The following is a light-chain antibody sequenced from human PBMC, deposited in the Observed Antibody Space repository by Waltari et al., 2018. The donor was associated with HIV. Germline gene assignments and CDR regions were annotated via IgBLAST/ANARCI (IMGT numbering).Light chain of an antibody. CDR2: DNK. CDR3: GTWDSGLSVVV. J-gene: IGLJ2*01. Sequence: QSVFTQPPSVSAAPGQTVTITCSGTSSHLGNNYVTSYQHLPGTAPQLLIYDNKKRPSGIPDRFSASKSGTSATLDITGLQTGDEADYYCGTWDSGLSVVVFGEGTKLTVL. V-gene: IGLV1-51*01. CDR1: SSHLGNNY.